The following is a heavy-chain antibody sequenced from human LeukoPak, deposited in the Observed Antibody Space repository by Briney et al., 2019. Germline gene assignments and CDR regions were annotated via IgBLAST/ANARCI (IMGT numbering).Heavy chain of an antibody. Sequence: SETLSLTCTVSDGSISSSTYYWAWIRQPPGKGLEWIGSIYYGVTTYYNPSLKSRVTISVDTSKNHFSLKLSSVTAADTAVYYCVRGVPYYNFDRSKRVPWGFDYWGQGTLVTVSS. CDR2: IYYGVTT. CDR3: VRGVPYYNFDRSKRVPWGFDY. J-gene: IGHJ4*02. V-gene: IGHV4-39*07. CDR1: DGSISSSTYY. D-gene: IGHD3-9*01.